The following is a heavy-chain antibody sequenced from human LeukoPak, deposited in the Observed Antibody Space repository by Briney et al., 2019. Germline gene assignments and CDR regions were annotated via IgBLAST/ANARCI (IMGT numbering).Heavy chain of an antibody. J-gene: IGHJ6*03. D-gene: IGHD3-10*01. CDR3: ARGTLLWFGEFPKYYMDV. Sequence: SVKVSCKASGGTFSSYAISWVRQAPGQGLEWMGRIIPIFGTANYAQKFQGRVTITTDESTSTAYMELSSLRSEDTAVYYCARGTLLWFGEFPKYYMDVWGKGTTVTVSS. V-gene: IGHV1-69*05. CDR1: GGTFSSYA. CDR2: IIPIFGTA.